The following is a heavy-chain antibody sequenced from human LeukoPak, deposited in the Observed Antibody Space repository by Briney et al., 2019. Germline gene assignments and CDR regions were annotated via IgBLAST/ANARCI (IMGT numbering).Heavy chain of an antibody. Sequence: SETLSLTCTVSGGSISSYYWGWIRQPPGKGLEWIGSIYYSGDTYYNPSLKSRVTTSVDTSKSQFSLRLSSVTAADTAVYYCARLYDSSGYYYYGMDVWGQGTTVTVSS. CDR3: ARLYDSSGYYYYGMDV. CDR1: GGSISSYY. CDR2: IYYSGDT. J-gene: IGHJ6*02. D-gene: IGHD3-22*01. V-gene: IGHV4-39*01.